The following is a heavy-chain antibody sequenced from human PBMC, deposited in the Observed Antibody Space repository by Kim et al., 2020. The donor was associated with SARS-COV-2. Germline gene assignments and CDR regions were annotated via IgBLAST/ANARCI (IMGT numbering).Heavy chain of an antibody. D-gene: IGHD3-16*01. CDR1: GFTVSINY. CDR2: IYSGGTT. V-gene: IGHV3-53*01. Sequence: GGSLRLSCAASGFTVSINYMSWVRQAPGKGLEWVSLIYSGGTTYYADSVKGRFTISRDNSKNTLYVQMNSLRAEDTAVYYCARRYIGGWYFDLWGRGTLVTVSS. CDR3: ARRYIGGWYFDL. J-gene: IGHJ2*01.